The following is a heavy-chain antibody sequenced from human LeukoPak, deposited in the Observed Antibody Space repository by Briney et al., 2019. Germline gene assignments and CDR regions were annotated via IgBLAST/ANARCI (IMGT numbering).Heavy chain of an antibody. Sequence: SETLSLTCTVSGGSISSYYWSWIRQPAGKGLEWIGRIYTSGSTNYNPSLKSRVTMSVDTSKNQFSLKLSSVTAADTAVYYCARAVVDIVVVPAATAYYYYYYMDVWGKGTTVTISS. J-gene: IGHJ6*03. CDR3: ARAVVDIVVVPAATAYYYYYYMDV. CDR2: IYTSGST. V-gene: IGHV4-4*07. CDR1: GGSISSYY. D-gene: IGHD2-2*03.